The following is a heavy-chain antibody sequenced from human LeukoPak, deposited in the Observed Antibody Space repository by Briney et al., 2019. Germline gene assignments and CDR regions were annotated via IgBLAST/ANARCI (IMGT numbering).Heavy chain of an antibody. D-gene: IGHD6-19*01. V-gene: IGHV3-21*03. CDR1: GFTLSTYN. CDR2: ISSSSSYI. Sequence: GGSLRLSCAASGFTLSTYNMNWVRQAPGKGLEWVSSISSSSSYIYYADSVKGRFTISRDNAKNSLYLQMNSLRAEDTAVYFCARDNSVAGTDFDSWGQGTLVTVSS. J-gene: IGHJ4*02. CDR3: ARDNSVAGTDFDS.